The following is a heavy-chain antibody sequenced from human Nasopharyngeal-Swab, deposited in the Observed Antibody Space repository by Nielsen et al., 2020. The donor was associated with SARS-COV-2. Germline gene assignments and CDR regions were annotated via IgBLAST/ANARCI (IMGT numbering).Heavy chain of an antibody. D-gene: IGHD1-1*01. J-gene: IGHJ6*02. Sequence: SGPTLVKPTQTLTLTCTFSGFSLSTSGMCVSWVRQPPGKALEWLALIDRGDDKYYSTSLKTRLTISKDTSKNQVVLTMTNMDPVDTATYYCARMPVQLERPGDYYYYGMDVWGQGTTVTVSS. CDR1: GFSLSTSGMC. CDR2: IDRGDDK. V-gene: IGHV2-70*20. CDR3: ARMPVQLERPGDYYYYGMDV.